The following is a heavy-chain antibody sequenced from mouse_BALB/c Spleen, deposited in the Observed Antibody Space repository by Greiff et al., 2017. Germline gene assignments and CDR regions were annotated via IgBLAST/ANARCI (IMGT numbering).Heavy chain of an antibody. D-gene: IGHD4-1*01. CDR2: ISSGSSTI. CDR3: ARSGTGTAY. V-gene: IGHV5-17*02. CDR1: GFTFSSFG. J-gene: IGHJ3*01. Sequence: EVKLMESGGGLVQPGGSRKLSCAASGFTFSSFGMHWVRQAPEKGLEWVAYISSGSSTIYYADTVKGRFTISRDNPKNTLFLQMTSLRSEDTAMYYCARSGTGTAYWGQGTLVTVSA.